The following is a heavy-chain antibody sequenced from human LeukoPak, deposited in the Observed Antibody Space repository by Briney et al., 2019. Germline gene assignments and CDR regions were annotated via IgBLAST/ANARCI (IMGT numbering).Heavy chain of an antibody. D-gene: IGHD6-13*01. Sequence: SETLSLTCTVSGGSISSFYWSCIRQPPGKGLEFIGYLYSSGSTNYNPSLKSRVTISVDTSKNQFSLKLSSVTAADTAVYYCARLSVGSSVFFDYWGQGTLVTVSS. V-gene: IGHV4-59*01. CDR2: LYSSGST. CDR1: GGSISSFY. J-gene: IGHJ4*02. CDR3: ARLSVGSSVFFDY.